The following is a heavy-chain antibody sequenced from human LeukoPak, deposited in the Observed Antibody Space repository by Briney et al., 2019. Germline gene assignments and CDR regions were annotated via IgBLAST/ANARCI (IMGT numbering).Heavy chain of an antibody. CDR2: IYSGGTT. J-gene: IGHJ4*02. CDR3: ARWAVDSGIYYIAS. V-gene: IGHV3-66*01. D-gene: IGHD3-10*01. Sequence: PGGSLRLSCAASGFTVSTNYMTWVRQAPGKGLEWVSVIYSGGTTYYADSVKGRFSISRDNAENSLYLQMNSLRAEDTAVYYCARWAVDSGIYYIASWGQGSLVTVSS. CDR1: GFTVSTNY.